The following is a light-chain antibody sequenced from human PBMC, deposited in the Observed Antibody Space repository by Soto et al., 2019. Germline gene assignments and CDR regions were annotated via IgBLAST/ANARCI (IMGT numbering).Light chain of an antibody. CDR1: RDISNS. CDR2: GAS. V-gene: IGKV1-12*01. CDR3: HQTSGFPRT. Sequence: DIQMTQSPSSASASVGDSFTITFRASRDISNSLAWYQQTPGKAPKLLLRGASSLHRGVPSRFSGGGAGTEFTLTISSLQPEDFATYYCHQTSGFPRTFGQGTKVDI. J-gene: IGKJ1*01.